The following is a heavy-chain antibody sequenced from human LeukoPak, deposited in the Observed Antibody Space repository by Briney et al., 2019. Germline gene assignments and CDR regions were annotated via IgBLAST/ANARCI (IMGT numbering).Heavy chain of an antibody. CDR2: ISAYNGNT. D-gene: IGHD2-15*01. CDR1: GYTFTSYG. Sequence: ASVKVSCKASGYTFTSYGISWVRQAPGQGLEWMGWISAYNGNTNYAQKLQGRVTMTTDTSTSTAYMELRSLRSDDTAVYYCARGYCSGGSCYSLGYWGQGTLVTVSS. J-gene: IGHJ4*02. V-gene: IGHV1-18*01. CDR3: ARGYCSGGSCYSLGY.